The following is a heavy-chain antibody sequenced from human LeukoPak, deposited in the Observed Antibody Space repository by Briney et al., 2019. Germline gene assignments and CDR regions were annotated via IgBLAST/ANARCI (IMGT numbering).Heavy chain of an antibody. CDR1: GGSFSGYY. Sequence: SETLSLTCAVYGGSFSGYYWSWIRQPPGKGLEWIGEINHSGSTNYNPSLKSRVTISVDTSKNQFSLKLSSVTAADTAVYYCARGTGYSYGFDYWAQGTLVTVSS. CDR2: INHSGST. J-gene: IGHJ4*02. CDR3: ARGTGYSYGFDY. D-gene: IGHD5-18*01. V-gene: IGHV4-34*01.